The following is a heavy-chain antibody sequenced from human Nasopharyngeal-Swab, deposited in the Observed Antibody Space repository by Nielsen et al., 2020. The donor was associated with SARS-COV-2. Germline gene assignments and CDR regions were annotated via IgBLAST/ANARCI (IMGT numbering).Heavy chain of an antibody. V-gene: IGHV3-23*01. CDR2: ISGSGDNT. D-gene: IGHD2-15*01. CDR1: GFTFTSYA. J-gene: IGHJ5*02. Sequence: GESLKISCAASGFTFTSYAINWVRQAPGKGLEWVSGISGSGDNTYYADSVRGRFIISRDTSRNTLYLQMNSLRAEDTALYYCAKDSGAGFCGAGTCFPTNHWGRGTLVTVSS. CDR3: AKDSGAGFCGAGTCFPTNH.